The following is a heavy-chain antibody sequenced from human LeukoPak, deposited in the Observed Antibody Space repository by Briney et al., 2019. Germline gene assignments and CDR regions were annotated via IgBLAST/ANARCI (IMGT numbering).Heavy chain of an antibody. J-gene: IGHJ6*02. CDR2: INHSGST. Sequence: PSETLSLTCAVYGGSFSGYYWSWIRQPPGKGLEWIGEINHSGSTNYNPSLKSQVSISLDTSKNQFSLKLSSVTAADTAVYSCARGTLRGSNGAYGMDVWGPGTTVIVSS. D-gene: IGHD3-16*01. V-gene: IGHV4-34*01. CDR1: GGSFSGYY. CDR3: ARGTLRGSNGAYGMDV.